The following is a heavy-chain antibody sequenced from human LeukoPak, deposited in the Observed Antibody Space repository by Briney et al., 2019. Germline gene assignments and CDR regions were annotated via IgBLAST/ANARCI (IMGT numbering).Heavy chain of an antibody. CDR3: VRELVNWFDP. CDR2: IYSGGST. Sequence: GGSLRLSCAASGFTVSSNYMSWVRQAPGKGLEWVSVIYSGGSTYYADSVKGRFTISRDNSKNTLYLQMNSLRAEDTAVYYCVRELVNWFDPWGQGTLVAVSS. J-gene: IGHJ5*02. V-gene: IGHV3-66*02. D-gene: IGHD1-7*01. CDR1: GFTVSSNY.